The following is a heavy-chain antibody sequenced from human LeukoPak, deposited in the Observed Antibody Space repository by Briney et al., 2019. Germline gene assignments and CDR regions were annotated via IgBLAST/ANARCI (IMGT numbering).Heavy chain of an antibody. CDR3: ATSYYDFWTGLDY. D-gene: IGHD3-3*01. CDR2: IKQDGSEK. J-gene: IGHJ4*02. Sequence: GRSLRLSCAASGFTFSSYWMSWVRQAPGEGLEWVANIKQDGSEKYYVDSVKGRFTISRDNAKNSLYLQMNSLRAEDTALYYCATSYYDFWTGLDYWGQGTLVTVSS. V-gene: IGHV3-7*03. CDR1: GFTFSSYW.